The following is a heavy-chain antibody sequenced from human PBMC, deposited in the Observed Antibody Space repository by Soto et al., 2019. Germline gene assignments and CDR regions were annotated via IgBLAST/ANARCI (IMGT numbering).Heavy chain of an antibody. D-gene: IGHD2-2*02. CDR1: GFTVSTSF. CDR3: AREACPYPPNWFDP. Sequence: EVQLVESGGGSVQPGGSLRLSCAVSGFTVSTSFVSWVRQPPGKGLEWVSVIYSGGGTYYADSVKGRFTISRDNSKNMLYLQMNSLRVEDTAVYYCAREACPYPPNWFDPWCGGALVTVSS. J-gene: IGHJ5*02. CDR2: IYSGGGT. V-gene: IGHV3-66*01.